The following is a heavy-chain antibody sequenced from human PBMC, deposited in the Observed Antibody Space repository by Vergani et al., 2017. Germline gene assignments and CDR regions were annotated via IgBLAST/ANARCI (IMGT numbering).Heavy chain of an antibody. Sequence: QVQLVESGGGVVQPGRSLRLSCAASGFTFSTSGMHWVRQAPGKGLEWLTLIWYDGSIEYYADSVEGRFTISRDNSKNTLYLQMSSLRVEDTAVYYCARDIDSNYDAIDYWGRGTLVTVSS. V-gene: IGHV3-33*01. CDR2: IWYDGSIE. J-gene: IGHJ4*02. CDR3: ARDIDSNYDAIDY. D-gene: IGHD4-11*01. CDR1: GFTFSTSG.